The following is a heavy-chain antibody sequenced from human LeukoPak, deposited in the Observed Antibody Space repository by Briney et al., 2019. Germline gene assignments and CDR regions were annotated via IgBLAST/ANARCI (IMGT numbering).Heavy chain of an antibody. D-gene: IGHD3-22*01. CDR1: GYTFTNYG. V-gene: IGHV1-18*01. CDR3: ARDNPYYYLY. CDR2: ISAYNGDT. Sequence: GASVKVSCKASGYTFTNYGISWLRQAPGQGLEWMGWISAYNGDTKYLQNLQGRVTMTTDTSTSTAYMELSSLRSDDTAVYYCARDNPYYYLYWGQGTLVTVSS. J-gene: IGHJ4*02.